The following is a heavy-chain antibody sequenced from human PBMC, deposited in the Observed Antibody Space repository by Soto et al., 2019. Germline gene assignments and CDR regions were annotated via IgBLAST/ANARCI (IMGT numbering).Heavy chain of an antibody. Sequence: SETLSLTCTVSGGSISSYFYIWVRQPPGKGLEWIGEINHSGSTNYNPSLKSRVTISVDTSKNQFSLKLSSVTAADTAVYYCARGRSGGSCYSVFTSCGLTFDYWGQGTLVTVSS. D-gene: IGHD2-15*01. CDR1: GGSISSYF. J-gene: IGHJ4*02. CDR2: INHSGST. CDR3: ARGRSGGSCYSVFTSCGLTFDY. V-gene: IGHV4-34*01.